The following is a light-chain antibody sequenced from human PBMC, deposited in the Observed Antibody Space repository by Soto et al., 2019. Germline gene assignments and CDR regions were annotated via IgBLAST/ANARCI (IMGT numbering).Light chain of an antibody. CDR2: EVS. V-gene: IGLV2-8*01. J-gene: IGLJ2*01. CDR3: SSYAGSNNFGV. Sequence: QSALTQPPSASGSPGQSVTISCTGTSSDVGDYNYVSWYQHHPGKAPKLMIYEVSKRPSGVPDRFSGSKSGNTASLTVSGLQAEDEADYYCSSYAGSNNFGVFGGGTKLTVL. CDR1: SSDVGDYNY.